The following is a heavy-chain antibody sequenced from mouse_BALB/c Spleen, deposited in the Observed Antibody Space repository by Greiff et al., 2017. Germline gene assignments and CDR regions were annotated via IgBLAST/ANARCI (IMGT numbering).Heavy chain of an antibody. CDR3: ARNWGYYGNYDAMDY. CDR2: IWSGGST. D-gene: IGHD2-1*01. J-gene: IGHJ4*01. CDR1: GFSLTSYG. V-gene: IGHV2-2*02. Sequence: QVQLKESGPGLVAPSQSLSITCTVSGFSLTSYGVHWVRQSPGKGLEWLGVIWSGGSTDYNAAFISRLSISKDNSKSQVFFKMNSLQANDTAIYYCARNWGYYGNYDAMDYWGQGTSVTVSS.